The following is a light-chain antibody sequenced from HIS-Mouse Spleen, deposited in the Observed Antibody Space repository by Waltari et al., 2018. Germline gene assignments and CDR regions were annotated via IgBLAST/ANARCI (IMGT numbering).Light chain of an antibody. CDR1: QSVSSY. CDR3: QQRSNWI. CDR2: DAS. V-gene: IGKV3-11*01. Sequence: EIVLTQSPATLSLSPGERATLSCRASQSVSSYLAWYQQKPGQAPRLLIYDASNRATGIPARFSGSGSGTDFTLTISSLEPEDFAVYYCQQRSNWIFGGGTKGEIK. J-gene: IGKJ4*01.